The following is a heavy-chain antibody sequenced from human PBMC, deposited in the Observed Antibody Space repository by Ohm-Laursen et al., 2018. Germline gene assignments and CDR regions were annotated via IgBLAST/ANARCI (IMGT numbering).Heavy chain of an antibody. CDR2: IYSGGST. CDR3: ARAALWFGVDAFDI. J-gene: IGHJ3*02. Sequence: GSLRLSCAASGFTVSSNYMSWVRQAPGKGLEWVSVIYSGGSTYYADSVKGRFTISRDNSKNTLYLQMNSLRAEDTAVYYCARAALWFGVDAFDIWGQGTMVTVSS. D-gene: IGHD3-10*01. CDR1: GFTVSSNY. V-gene: IGHV3-66*01.